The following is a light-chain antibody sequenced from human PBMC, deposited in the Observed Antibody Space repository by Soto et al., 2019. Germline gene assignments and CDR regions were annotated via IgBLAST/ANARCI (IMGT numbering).Light chain of an antibody. J-gene: IGKJ1*01. CDR3: QQYGSSWT. CDR1: QSGSTNY. CDR2: TTS. Sequence: EIVLTQSPGTLSLSPGERATLSCRASQSGSTNYIAWYQQKPGQAPRLLIYTTSNRATGIPDRFSGSGSGTDFTLTISRLEPEDFAVYYCQQYGSSWTFGQGIKVEMK. V-gene: IGKV3-20*01.